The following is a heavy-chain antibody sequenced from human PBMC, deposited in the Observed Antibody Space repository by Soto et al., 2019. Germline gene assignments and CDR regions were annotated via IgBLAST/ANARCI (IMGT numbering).Heavy chain of an antibody. CDR3: ARVDLVIKEYYFDY. Sequence: SETLSLTCAVYGGSFSGYYWSWIRQPPGKGLEWIGEINHSGSTNYNPSLKSRVTISVDTSKNQFSLKLSSVTAADTAVYYCARVDLVIKEYYFDYWGQGTLVTVSS. V-gene: IGHV4-34*01. CDR2: INHSGST. J-gene: IGHJ4*02. D-gene: IGHD2-21*01. CDR1: GGSFSGYY.